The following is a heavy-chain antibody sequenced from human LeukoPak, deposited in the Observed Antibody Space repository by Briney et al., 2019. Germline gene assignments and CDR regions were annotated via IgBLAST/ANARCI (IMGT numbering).Heavy chain of an antibody. Sequence: GGSLRLSCAASGFTFSSYGMHWVRQAPGKGLEWVAVISYVGSNKYYADSVKGRFTISRDNSKNTLYLQMNSLRAEDTAVYYCAKDGAYYGSGSYYHYGMDVWGKGTTVTVSS. V-gene: IGHV3-30*18. CDR3: AKDGAYYGSGSYYHYGMDV. J-gene: IGHJ6*04. CDR2: ISYVGSNK. D-gene: IGHD3-10*01. CDR1: GFTFSSYG.